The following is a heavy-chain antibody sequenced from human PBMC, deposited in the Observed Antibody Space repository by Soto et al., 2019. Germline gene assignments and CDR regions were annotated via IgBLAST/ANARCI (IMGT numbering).Heavy chain of an antibody. D-gene: IGHD6-19*01. CDR2: IDHSGST. J-gene: IGHJ5*02. Sequence: SETLSLTCAVYGGSFSGYYWSWIRQPPGKGLEWIGEIDHSGSTNYNPSLKTRVTMTRDTSTSTVYMELSSLRSEDTAVYYCARSAVAGQWSWFDPWGQGTLVTVSS. CDR3: ARSAVAGQWSWFDP. V-gene: IGHV4-34*10. CDR1: GGSFSGYY.